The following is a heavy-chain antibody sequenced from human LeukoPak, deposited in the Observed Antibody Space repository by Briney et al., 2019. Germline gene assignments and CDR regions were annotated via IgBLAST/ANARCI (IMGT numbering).Heavy chain of an antibody. D-gene: IGHD2-15*01. V-gene: IGHV4-59*01. Sequence: SETLSLTCTVSGGSMSTYHWTWIRQAPGKGLEWIGYMYSRGSRSVNPSLRGRVTFSEDTSKNQFSMKMTSVTAADTAVYYCARDLEGYHIDVWGKGTTVIVSS. J-gene: IGHJ6*03. CDR2: MYSRGSR. CDR3: ARDLEGYHIDV. CDR1: GGSMSTYH.